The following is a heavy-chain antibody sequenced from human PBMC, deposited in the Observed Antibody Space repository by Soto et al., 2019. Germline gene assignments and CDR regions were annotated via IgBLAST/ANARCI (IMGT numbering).Heavy chain of an antibody. V-gene: IGHV4-61*01. J-gene: IGHJ4*02. Sequence: QVQLQESGPGLVKPSETLSLTCTVSGGSVSRDTYYWSWIRQPQGKGLDWFGYIFHSGSTNDNPSLQSLVTMSVDTSKNQFSLKLSSVTAVDTAVYYWARGLGSWSYYCDFCTPGTLVTVCS. D-gene: IGHD6-13*01. CDR3: ARGLGSWSYYCDF. CDR2: IFHSGST. CDR1: GGSVSRDTYY.